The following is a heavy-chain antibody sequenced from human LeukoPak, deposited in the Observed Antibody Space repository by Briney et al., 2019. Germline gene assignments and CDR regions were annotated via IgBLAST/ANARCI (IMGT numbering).Heavy chain of an antibody. Sequence: GGSLILSCVASGFIFRNYAMSWVRQAPGEGLEWVSGISDNGGGTYYADSLKGRFTISRDNSKNMLYLQMNSLRAEDTAVYYCAKESGALGAPLYDYWGRGILVTASS. CDR2: ISDNGGGT. CDR1: GFIFRNYA. CDR3: AKESGALGAPLYDY. J-gene: IGHJ4*02. D-gene: IGHD4/OR15-4a*01. V-gene: IGHV3-23*01.